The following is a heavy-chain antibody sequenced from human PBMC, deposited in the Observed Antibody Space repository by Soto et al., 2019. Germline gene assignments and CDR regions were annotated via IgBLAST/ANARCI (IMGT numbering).Heavy chain of an antibody. J-gene: IGHJ4*02. CDR2: IKSKTDGGTT. V-gene: IGHV3-15*07. CDR3: AAGEQRTSIDY. D-gene: IGHD6-25*01. Sequence: EVQLVESGGGLVKPGGSLRLSCAASGFTFSNAWMNWVRQAPGKGLEWVGRIKSKTDGGTTDYAAPVKGRFPISRDDSNNTLYLQMNSLKAGDTVVCYCAAGEQRTSIDYWCQGTLVTVSS. CDR1: GFTFSNAW.